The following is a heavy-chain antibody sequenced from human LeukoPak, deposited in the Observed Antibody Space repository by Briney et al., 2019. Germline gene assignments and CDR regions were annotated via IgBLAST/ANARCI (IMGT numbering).Heavy chain of an antibody. Sequence: GGSLRLSCAASGFAFSDYFMSWIRKAPGKGLEWVSFISGGGTIIYYADSVKGRFTISRDNTNNSLYLQIDSLRAEDTAIYYCARDKRLWPSHGTFDIWGQGTMVTVSS. J-gene: IGHJ3*02. V-gene: IGHV3-11*01. CDR2: ISGGGTII. CDR1: GFAFSDYF. D-gene: IGHD3-16*01. CDR3: ARDKRLWPSHGTFDI.